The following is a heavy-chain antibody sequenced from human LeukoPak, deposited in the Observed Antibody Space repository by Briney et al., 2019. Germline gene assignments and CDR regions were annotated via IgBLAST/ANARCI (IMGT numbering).Heavy chain of an antibody. CDR2: IYYSGST. CDR1: GGSISSGSYY. Sequence: SQTLSLTCTVSGGSISSGSYYWSWIRQPPGKGLEWIGYIYYSGSTYYNPSLKSRVTISVDTSKNQFSLKLSSVTAADTAVYYCATALRAGYSYGYLDYWGQGTLVSVSS. J-gene: IGHJ4*02. D-gene: IGHD5-18*01. CDR3: ATALRAGYSYGYLDY. V-gene: IGHV4-31*03.